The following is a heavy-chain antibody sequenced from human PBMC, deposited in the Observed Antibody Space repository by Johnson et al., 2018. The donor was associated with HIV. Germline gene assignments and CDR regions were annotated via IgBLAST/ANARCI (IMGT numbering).Heavy chain of an antibody. CDR1: GFTFSGSA. Sequence: VQLVESGGGLVQPGRSLRLSCAASGFTFSGSALHWVRQASGKGLEWVGHIRSKGNNYATAYAASVKGRFTISRDDSQNTAYLQMNRLKTEDTAVYYCTKLVGYCSGGGCYTPGDIWGQGTMVTVSS. J-gene: IGHJ3*02. CDR2: IRSKGNNYAT. CDR3: TKLVGYCSGGGCYTPGDI. V-gene: IGHV3-73*01. D-gene: IGHD2-15*01.